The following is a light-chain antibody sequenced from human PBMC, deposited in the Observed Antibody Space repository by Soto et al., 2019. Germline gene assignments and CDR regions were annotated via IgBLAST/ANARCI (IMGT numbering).Light chain of an antibody. Sequence: EVVLTQSPGTLSLSPGERATLSCRASHSVSGSYLTWYQQKPGQAPRLLIYGASSRATGIPDRFSGSGSGKDVTLTISRLEPEDFAVYYCQYYGSSVFTFGPGTKVDIK. J-gene: IGKJ3*01. CDR3: QYYGSSVFT. V-gene: IGKV3-20*01. CDR1: HSVSGSY. CDR2: GAS.